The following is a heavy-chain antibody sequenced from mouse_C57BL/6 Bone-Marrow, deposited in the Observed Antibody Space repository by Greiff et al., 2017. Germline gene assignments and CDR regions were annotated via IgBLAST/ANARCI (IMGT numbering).Heavy chain of an antibody. V-gene: IGHV1-77*01. D-gene: IGHD2-5*01. CDR3: AGSNVPNCAY. CDR2: IGPGSGST. Sequence: QVQLQHSGAELVKPGASVKISCKASGYTFTDYYINWVKQRPGQGLEWIGQIGPGSGSTYYNEKFTGQATLTADNSSSPAYMQLSRLTSEASAVFCGAGSNVPNCAYWGQGSLVTVSA. J-gene: IGHJ3*01. CDR1: GYTFTDYY.